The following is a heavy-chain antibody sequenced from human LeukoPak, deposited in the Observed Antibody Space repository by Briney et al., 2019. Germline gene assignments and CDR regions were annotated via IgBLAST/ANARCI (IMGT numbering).Heavy chain of an antibody. J-gene: IGHJ4*02. D-gene: IGHD2-15*01. Sequence: ASVKVSCKASGYTFTNYGFNWVRQAPGQGLEWMGWISAYNGNTNYAQKVQGRVTMITDTSTNTAYMELRSLRSDDTAVYYCARWDRSTAATFDFWGQGTPVTVSS. CDR2: ISAYNGNT. CDR3: ARWDRSTAATFDF. V-gene: IGHV1-18*01. CDR1: GYTFTNYG.